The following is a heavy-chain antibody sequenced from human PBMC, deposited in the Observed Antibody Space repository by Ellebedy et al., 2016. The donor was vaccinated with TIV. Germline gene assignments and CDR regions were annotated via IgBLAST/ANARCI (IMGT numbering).Heavy chain of an antibody. CDR1: GFTFSSYA. D-gene: IGHD2-2*01. CDR3: AKVLGYCSSTSCYRGDAFDI. J-gene: IGHJ3*02. V-gene: IGHV3-23*01. Sequence: GESLKISCAASGFTFSSYAMSWVRQAPGKGLEWVSAISGSGGSTYYADSVKGRFTISRDNSKNTLYLQMNSLRAEDTAVYYCAKVLGYCSSTSCYRGDAFDIWGQGTMVTVSS. CDR2: ISGSGGST.